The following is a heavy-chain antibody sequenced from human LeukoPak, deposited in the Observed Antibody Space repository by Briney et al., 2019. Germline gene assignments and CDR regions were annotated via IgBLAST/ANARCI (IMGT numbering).Heavy chain of an antibody. CDR2: INTNTGNP. CDR3: ARYLMGTGWLVLGGWFDP. CDR1: GYTFTSYA. J-gene: IGHJ5*02. D-gene: IGHD6-19*01. Sequence: ASVKVSCKASGYTFTSYAMNWVRQAPGQGLEWMGWINTNTGNPTYAQGFTGRFVFSLDTSVSTAYLQISSLKAEDTAVYYCARYLMGTGWLVLGGWFDPWGQGTLVTVSS. V-gene: IGHV7-4-1*02.